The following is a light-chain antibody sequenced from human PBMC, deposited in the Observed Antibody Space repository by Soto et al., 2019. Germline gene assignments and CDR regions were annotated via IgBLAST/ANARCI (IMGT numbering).Light chain of an antibody. CDR3: QQYNNWPPWT. CDR1: QSVNNN. J-gene: IGKJ1*01. Sequence: EIVMTQSPATLSVSPGERATLSCRASQSVNNNLAWYQQKPGQDPRLLIYGASTRATGIPARFSGSGSGTNFTLTIISLQSEDFAVYYCQQYNNWPPWTFGQGTKVEIK. V-gene: IGKV3-15*01. CDR2: GAS.